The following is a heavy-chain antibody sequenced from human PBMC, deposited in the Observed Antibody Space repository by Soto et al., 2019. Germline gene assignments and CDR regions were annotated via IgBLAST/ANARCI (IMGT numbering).Heavy chain of an antibody. V-gene: IGHV3-7*04. CDR2: IKQDGSEK. CDR3: ARALALRGIAVAGFNDY. CDR1: VFTFSSYW. Sequence: ESGGGLVQPGGSLRLSCAASVFTFSSYWMSWVRQAPGKGMEWVANIKQDGSEKYYVDSVKGRFTISRDNAKNSLYLQMNSLRAEDTAVYYCARALALRGIAVAGFNDYWGQGTLVTVSS. J-gene: IGHJ4*02. D-gene: IGHD6-19*01.